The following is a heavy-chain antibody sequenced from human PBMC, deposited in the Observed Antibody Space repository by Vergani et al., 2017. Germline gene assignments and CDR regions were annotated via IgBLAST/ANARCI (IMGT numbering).Heavy chain of an antibody. J-gene: IGHJ6*02. Sequence: QVQLVQSGAEVKKPGASVPVSCKASRYTFTSYAMHCVLHAPGQRLEWMGWINAGNGNTKYSQKFQGRVTITRDTSASTAYMELSSVGAEDTAVYYCARDVGFPAAGIVYYYYGMDVWGQGTTVTVSS. CDR3: ARDVGFPAAGIVYYYYGMDV. CDR2: INAGNGNT. D-gene: IGHD6-13*01. V-gene: IGHV1-3*01. CDR1: RYTFTSYA.